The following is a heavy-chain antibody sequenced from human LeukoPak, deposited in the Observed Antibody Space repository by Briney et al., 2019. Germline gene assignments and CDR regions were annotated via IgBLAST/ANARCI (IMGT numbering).Heavy chain of an antibody. J-gene: IGHJ4*02. CDR1: GFTFSSNW. D-gene: IGHD6-19*01. Sequence: GGSLRLSCAASGFTFSSNWMTWVRQAPGKGLEWVANIKQDGSEKYYVDSVKGRFTISRDNAKNSLYLQMNSLRAEDTAVYYCARGISSGVDYFDYWGQGTLVTVSS. CDR3: ARGISSGVDYFDY. CDR2: IKQDGSEK. V-gene: IGHV3-7*01.